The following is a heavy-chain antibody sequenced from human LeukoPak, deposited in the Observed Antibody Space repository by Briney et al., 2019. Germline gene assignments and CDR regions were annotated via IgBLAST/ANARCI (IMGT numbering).Heavy chain of an antibody. CDR3: ARVAYEYDSSGYYIYYFDY. J-gene: IGHJ4*02. CDR1: GFTFSSYS. Sequence: GGSLRLSSAASGFTFSSYSMNWVRQAPGKGLEWVSYISSSSSTIYYADSVKGRFTISRDNAKNSLYLQMNSLRAEDTAVYYCARVAYEYDSSGYYIYYFDYWGQGTLVTVSS. CDR2: ISSSSSTI. V-gene: IGHV3-48*04. D-gene: IGHD3-22*01.